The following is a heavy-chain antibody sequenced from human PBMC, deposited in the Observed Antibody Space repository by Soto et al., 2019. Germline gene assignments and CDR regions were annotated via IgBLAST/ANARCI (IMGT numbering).Heavy chain of an antibody. CDR3: AKDEGRFLRNYFNYGIDV. D-gene: IGHD3-3*01. V-gene: IGHV3-33*03. CDR2: ISYDGTAK. Sequence: VRLVESGGGVVQPGRSLRLSCAASGFDFSDHGMHWVRQAPGEGLEGVTVISYDGTAKYYKESVKGRFTTSRDNSKTTLYLQIDSLRVEDTAVYYCAKDEGRFLRNYFNYGIDVWGLGTTVTVSS. CDR1: GFDFSDHG. J-gene: IGHJ6*02.